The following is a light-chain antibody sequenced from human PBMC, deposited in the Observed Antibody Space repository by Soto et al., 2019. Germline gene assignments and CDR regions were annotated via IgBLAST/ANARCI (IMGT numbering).Light chain of an antibody. J-gene: IGKJ5*01. CDR3: QQYNNYIT. CDR1: QSVSSN. V-gene: IGKV3-15*01. CDR2: GAS. Sequence: EIVMTQSLGTLSVSPGERATLSCRASQSVSSNLAWYQHKPGQAPRLLIYGASTRATGVPARFSGGGSGTEFTLNISSLQSEDFAVYYCQQYNNYITFGQGTRLEIK.